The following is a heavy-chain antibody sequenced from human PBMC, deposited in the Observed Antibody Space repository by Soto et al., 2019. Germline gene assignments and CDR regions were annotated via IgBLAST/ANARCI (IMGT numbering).Heavy chain of an antibody. V-gene: IGHV3-74*01. D-gene: IGHD1-1*01. Sequence: EVQLVESGGGLVQPGGSLRLSCAASGFSLRFYWMHWVRQAPGKGLVWVSRVVGDGSDTAYADSVKGRFTISRDNAKNTVLLRMNNLRVDDTAVYYCVRGGMSTTPFDYWGQGTLVTVSS. CDR3: VRGGMSTTPFDY. CDR2: VVGDGSDT. CDR1: GFSLRFYW. J-gene: IGHJ4*02.